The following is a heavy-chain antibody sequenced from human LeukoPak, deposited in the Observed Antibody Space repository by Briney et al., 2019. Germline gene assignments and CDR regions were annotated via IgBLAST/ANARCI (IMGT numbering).Heavy chain of an antibody. CDR3: ARVAPTASGIAAADDY. Sequence: SSETLSLTCTVSGGSISSYYWSWIRQPPGKGLEWIGYIYYSGSTNYNPSLKSRVTISVDTSKNQFSLKLSSVTAADTAVYYCARVAPTASGIAAADDYWGQGTLVTVSS. V-gene: IGHV4-59*12. CDR1: GGSISSYY. J-gene: IGHJ4*02. D-gene: IGHD6-13*01. CDR2: IYYSGST.